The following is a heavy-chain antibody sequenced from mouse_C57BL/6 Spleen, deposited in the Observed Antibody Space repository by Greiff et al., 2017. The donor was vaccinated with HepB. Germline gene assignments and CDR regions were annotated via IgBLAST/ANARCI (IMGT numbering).Heavy chain of an antibody. CDR1: GYTFTDYN. Sequence: EVKLVESGPELVKPGASVKMSCKASGYTFTDYNMHWVKQSHGKSLEWIGYINPNNGGTSYNQKFKGKATLTVNKSSSTAYMELRSLTSEDSAVYYCARTGSYEWCEYWREGTTLTVSS. V-gene: IGHV1-22*01. J-gene: IGHJ2*01. D-gene: IGHD1-1*02. CDR3: ARTGSYEWCEY. CDR2: INPNNGGT.